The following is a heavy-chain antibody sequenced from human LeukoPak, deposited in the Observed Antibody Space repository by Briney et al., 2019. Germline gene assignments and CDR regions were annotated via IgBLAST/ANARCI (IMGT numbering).Heavy chain of an antibody. CDR1: GFTFGNHY. D-gene: IGHD6-19*01. V-gene: IGHV3-23*01. J-gene: IGHJ4*02. Sequence: GGSLRLSCAVSGFTFGNHYMSWVRQAPGKGLEWVSAISGSGGSTYYADSVKGRFTISRDNSKNTLYLQMNSLRAEDTAVYYCAKEPLGIAVAGTGWGQGTLVTVSS. CDR2: ISGSGGST. CDR3: AKEPLGIAVAGTG.